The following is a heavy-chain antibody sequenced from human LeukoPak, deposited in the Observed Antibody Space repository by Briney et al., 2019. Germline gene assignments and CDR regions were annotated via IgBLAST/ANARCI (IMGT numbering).Heavy chain of an antibody. J-gene: IGHJ6*02. CDR1: GGTFSSYA. V-gene: IGHV1-69*13. D-gene: IGHD3-22*01. CDR3: AIGDTYYYDSSGTLGPFYYYGMDV. Sequence: SVKVSCKASGGTFSSYAISWVRQAPGQGLEWMGGIIPTFGTANYAQKFQGRVTITADESTSTAYMELSSLRSEDTAVYYCAIGDTYYYDSSGTLGPFYYYGMDVWGQGTTVTVSS. CDR2: IIPTFGTA.